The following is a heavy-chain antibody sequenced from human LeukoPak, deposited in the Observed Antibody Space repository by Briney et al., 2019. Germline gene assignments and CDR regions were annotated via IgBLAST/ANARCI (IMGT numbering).Heavy chain of an antibody. Sequence: SVKVSCKASGGTFSSYAISWVRQAPGQGLEWMGGIIPIFGTANYAQKFQGRVTITADESTSTAYMELSSLRSEDTAVYYCARSLYYYDILTGFDLWGRGTLVTVSS. D-gene: IGHD3-9*01. V-gene: IGHV1-69*13. J-gene: IGHJ2*01. CDR2: IIPIFGTA. CDR1: GGTFSSYA. CDR3: ARSLYYYDILTGFDL.